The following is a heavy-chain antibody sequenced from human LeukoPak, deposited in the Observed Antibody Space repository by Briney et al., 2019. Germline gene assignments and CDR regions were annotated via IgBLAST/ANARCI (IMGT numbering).Heavy chain of an antibody. J-gene: IGHJ4*02. D-gene: IGHD3-16*02. V-gene: IGHV4-4*07. CDR3: ARDSRPVYDYVWGSYRYGVYFDY. Sequence: SETLSLNCTVSGCSISSYYWSWIPQPAGKGREWIGRIYTSGSTNYNPSLKSRVTMSVDTSKNQFSLKLSSVTAADTAVYCCARDSRPVYDYVWGSYRYGVYFDYWGQGTLVTVSS. CDR1: GCSISSYY. CDR2: IYTSGST.